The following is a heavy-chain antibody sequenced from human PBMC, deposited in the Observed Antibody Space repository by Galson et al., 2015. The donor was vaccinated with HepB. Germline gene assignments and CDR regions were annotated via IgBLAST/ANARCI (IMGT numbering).Heavy chain of an antibody. CDR3: AREGSWDIVVVVAATPYYYYGMDV. CDR2: TYYRSKWYN. CDR1: GDSVSSNSAA. D-gene: IGHD2-15*01. Sequence: CAISGDSVSSNSAAWNRIRQSPSRGLEWLGRTYYRSKWYNDYAVSVKSRITINPDTSKNQFSLQLNSVTPEDTAVYYCAREGSWDIVVVVAATPYYYYGMDVWGQGTTVTVSS. V-gene: IGHV6-1*01. J-gene: IGHJ6*02.